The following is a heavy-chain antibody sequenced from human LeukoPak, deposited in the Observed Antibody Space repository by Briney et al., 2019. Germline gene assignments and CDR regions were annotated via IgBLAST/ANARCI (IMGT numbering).Heavy chain of an antibody. J-gene: IGHJ4*02. CDR3: ARSMTTSILGLSY. V-gene: IGHV4-31*03. D-gene: IGHD4-11*01. Sequence: SQTLSLTCTVSGGSISSGGYSWRWIRQHPGKGLEWIGYIYYSGSTYYNPSLKSRVTISVDTSKNQFSLKLSSVTAADTAVYYCARSMTTSILGLSYWGQGTLVTVSS. CDR1: GGSISSGGYS. CDR2: IYYSGST.